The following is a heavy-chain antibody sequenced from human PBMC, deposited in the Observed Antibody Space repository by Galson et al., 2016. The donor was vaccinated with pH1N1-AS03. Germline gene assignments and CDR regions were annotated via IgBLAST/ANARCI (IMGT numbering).Heavy chain of an antibody. D-gene: IGHD6-19*01. CDR3: ARQVAVAGTFYFYY. CDR1: GGSINSDAYY. CDR2: IFYSEST. V-gene: IGHV4-31*01. J-gene: IGHJ4*02. Sequence: TLSLTCTVSGGSINSDAYYWSWVRQHPGKGLEWIGYIFYSESTYYNPSLKSLVTISLDTSKNQFSLRLSSVTAADTAVYYCARQVAVAGTFYFYYWGQGTLVIVSS.